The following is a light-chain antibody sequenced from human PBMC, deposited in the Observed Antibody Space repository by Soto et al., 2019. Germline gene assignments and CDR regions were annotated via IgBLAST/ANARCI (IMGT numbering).Light chain of an antibody. CDR3: QQYYDTPWT. V-gene: IGKV4-1*01. CDR2: WAS. Sequence: DIVMTQAPDSLAVSLGERATINCKSSQSLLYNVNNKNYLGWYQQKAGQPPKLLLYWASYRESGVPDRFSGSGSGTDFALTISSLQAEDVAVYYCQQYYDTPWTFGQGTKV. CDR1: QSLLYNVNNKNY. J-gene: IGKJ1*01.